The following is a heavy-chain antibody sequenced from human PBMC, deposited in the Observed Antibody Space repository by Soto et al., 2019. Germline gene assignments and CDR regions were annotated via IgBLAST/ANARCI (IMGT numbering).Heavy chain of an antibody. CDR2: INHSGST. J-gene: IGHJ6*02. V-gene: IGHV4-34*01. CDR3: ARGGAVVTPRWFRYYYYYGMDV. Sequence: SETLSLTCAVYGGSFSCYYWSWIRQPPGKGLEWIGEINHSGSTNYNPSLKSRVTISVDTSKNQFSLKLSSVTAADTAVYYCARGGAVVTPRWFRYYYYYGMDVWGQGTTVTVSS. D-gene: IGHD2-21*02. CDR1: GGSFSCYY.